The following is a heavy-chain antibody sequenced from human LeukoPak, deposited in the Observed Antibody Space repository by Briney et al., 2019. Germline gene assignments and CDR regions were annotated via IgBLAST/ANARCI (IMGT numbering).Heavy chain of an antibody. CDR3: ARDRTGGSGSPDGFDP. CDR1: GGSISSYY. V-gene: IGHV4-4*07. D-gene: IGHD3-10*01. J-gene: IGHJ5*02. Sequence: SETLSLTCTVSGGSISSYYWSWIRQPAGKGLEWIGRIYTSGSTNYNPSLKSRVTMSVDTSKNQFSLKLSSVTAADTAVYYCARDRTGGSGSPDGFDPWGQGTLVTVSS. CDR2: IYTSGST.